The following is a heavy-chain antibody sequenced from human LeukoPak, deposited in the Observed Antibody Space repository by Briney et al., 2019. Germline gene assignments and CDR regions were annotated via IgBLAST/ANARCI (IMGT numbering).Heavy chain of an antibody. Sequence: SETLSLTFTVPVHYILCYYCGSIRQPPGKGLEWIGYIFNSGSTNYNPSLKSRVTISVDTPKNQFSLKLRCAPAADNDVFYCALGDCISTRCYVFDYWGQGTLVTVSS. CDR1: VHYILCYY. CDR3: ALGDCISTRCYVFDY. D-gene: IGHD2-2*01. J-gene: IGHJ4*02. CDR2: IFNSGST. V-gene: IGHV4-59*01.